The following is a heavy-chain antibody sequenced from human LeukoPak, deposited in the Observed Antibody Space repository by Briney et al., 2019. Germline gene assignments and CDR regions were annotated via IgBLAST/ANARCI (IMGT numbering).Heavy chain of an antibody. CDR3: ARGRGRYCSSTSCYRSIYYYYYMDV. CDR2: INHSGST. Sequence: PSETLSLTCAVYGGSFSGYYWSWIRQPPGKGLEWIGEINHSGSTNYNPSLKSRVTISVDTSKNQFSLKLSSVTAADTAVYYCARGRGRYCSSTSCYRSIYYYYYMDVWGKGTTVTV. V-gene: IGHV4-34*01. J-gene: IGHJ6*03. CDR1: GGSFSGYY. D-gene: IGHD2-2*02.